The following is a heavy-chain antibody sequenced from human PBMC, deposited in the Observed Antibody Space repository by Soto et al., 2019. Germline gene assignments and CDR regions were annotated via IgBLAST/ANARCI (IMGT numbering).Heavy chain of an antibody. CDR1: GFSLSDIKMG. J-gene: IGHJ6*02. CDR3: ARVRVRLTPRYFYGLDV. CDR2: IFSNDEK. V-gene: IGHV2-26*01. Sequence: QVTLKESGPVLVKPTETLTLTCTVSGFSLSDIKMGVSWIRQPPGKALEWLAHIFSNDEKSFTTSLRSRLTISKDTSKSQVVLTMTNMDPVDTATYYCARVRVRLTPRYFYGLDVWGQGTTVTVSS.